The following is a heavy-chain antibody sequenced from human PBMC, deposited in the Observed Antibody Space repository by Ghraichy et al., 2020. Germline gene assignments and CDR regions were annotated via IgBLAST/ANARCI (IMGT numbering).Heavy chain of an antibody. CDR2: ISSSSSTI. Sequence: GESLNISCAASGFTFSSYAMNWVRQAPGKGLEWVSYISSSSSTIYYADSVKGRFTISRDNAKNSLYLQMNSLRAEDTAVYYCARDPVSSGWYHFAFDYWGQGTLVTVSS. CDR1: GFTFSSYA. J-gene: IGHJ4*02. CDR3: ARDPVSSGWYHFAFDY. D-gene: IGHD6-19*01. V-gene: IGHV3-48*01.